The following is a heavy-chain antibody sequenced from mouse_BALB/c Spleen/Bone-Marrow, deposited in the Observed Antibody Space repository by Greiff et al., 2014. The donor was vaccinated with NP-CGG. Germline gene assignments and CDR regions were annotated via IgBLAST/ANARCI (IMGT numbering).Heavy chain of an antibody. V-gene: IGHV1-18*01. J-gene: IGHJ2*01. Sequence: SGPELVKPGASVKIPCKASGYTFTDYNMDWVKQSHGKSLEWIGDINPNNGGTIYNQKFKDKATLTVDKSSSTAYMELRSPTSEDTAVYYCVREDWDGDFDYWGQGTILTVSS. CDR2: INPNNGGT. D-gene: IGHD4-1*01. CDR3: VREDWDGDFDY. CDR1: GYTFTDYN.